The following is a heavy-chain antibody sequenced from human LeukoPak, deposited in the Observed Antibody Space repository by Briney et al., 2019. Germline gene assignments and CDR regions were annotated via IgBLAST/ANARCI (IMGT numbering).Heavy chain of an antibody. Sequence: ASVKVSCKASGYTFTSYDINWVRQATGQGVEWMGWMNPNSGNTGYAQKFQGRVTMTRNTSISTAYMELSSLRSEDTAVYYCARGSGLLWFGESRVDVWGQGTTVTVSS. J-gene: IGHJ6*02. D-gene: IGHD3-10*01. CDR1: GYTFTSYD. CDR3: ARGSGLLWFGESRVDV. V-gene: IGHV1-8*01. CDR2: MNPNSGNT.